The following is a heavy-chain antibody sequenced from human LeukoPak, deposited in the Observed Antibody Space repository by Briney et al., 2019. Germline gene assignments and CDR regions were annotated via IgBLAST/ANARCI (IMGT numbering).Heavy chain of an antibody. CDR1: GGTFSSYA. CDR3: VSQQDYYGSGRDDWFDP. Sequence: ASVKVSCKASGGTFSSYAISWARQAPGQGLEWMGGIIPIFGTANYAQKFQGRVTITADKSTSTAYMELSSLRSEDTAVYYCVSQQDYYGSGRDDWFDPWGQGTLVTVSS. J-gene: IGHJ5*02. CDR2: IIPIFGTA. D-gene: IGHD3-10*01. V-gene: IGHV1-69*06.